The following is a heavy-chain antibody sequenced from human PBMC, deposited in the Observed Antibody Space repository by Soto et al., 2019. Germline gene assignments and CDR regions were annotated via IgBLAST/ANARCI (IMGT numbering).Heavy chain of an antibody. D-gene: IGHD2-21*02. CDR3: ARDRSICGGDGYSSSYYSSYGTDF. CDR1: GCSIGSYY. V-gene: IGHV4-59*01. Sequence: SETLSLTCTVSGCSIGSYYWSWIRQRPGKGLEWIGYIYYSGSTNYNPSLKSRVTISVDTSKNQFSLKLSSVTAADTAVYYCARDRSICGGDGYSSSYYSSYGTDFSGQGTTLNVSS. CDR2: IYYSGST. J-gene: IGHJ6*02.